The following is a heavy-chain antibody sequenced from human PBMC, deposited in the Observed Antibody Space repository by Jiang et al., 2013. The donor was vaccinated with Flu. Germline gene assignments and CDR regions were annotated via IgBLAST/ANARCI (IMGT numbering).Heavy chain of an antibody. Sequence: LLKPSETLSLTCVVNDGAFSGYWWTWIRQSPGKGLEWVGEINDSGSSNYNPSLKSRVTLSVDTSKNQFSLKLNSVTAADTAVYYCARGVGPYQQTHSSGWYRGYWGQGKPGDRLL. CDR1: DGAFSGYW. CDR2: INDSGSS. D-gene: IGHD6-19*01. J-gene: IGHJ4*02. CDR3: ARGVGPYQQTHSSGWYRGY. V-gene: IGHV4-34*01.